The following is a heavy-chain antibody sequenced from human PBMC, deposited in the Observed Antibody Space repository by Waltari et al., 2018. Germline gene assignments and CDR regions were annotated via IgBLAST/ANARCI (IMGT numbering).Heavy chain of an antibody. Sequence: QVQLQESGSGLVKPSETLSLTCTVSGGSISSYYWSWIRQPPGKGLEWIGYIYYSGSTNYNPSLKSRVTISVDTSKNQFALKLSSVTAADTAVYYCARVRSMITFGGVIALDAFDIWGQGTMVTVSS. D-gene: IGHD3-16*02. CDR1: GGSISSYY. J-gene: IGHJ3*02. CDR3: ARVRSMITFGGVIALDAFDI. CDR2: IYYSGST. V-gene: IGHV4-59*01.